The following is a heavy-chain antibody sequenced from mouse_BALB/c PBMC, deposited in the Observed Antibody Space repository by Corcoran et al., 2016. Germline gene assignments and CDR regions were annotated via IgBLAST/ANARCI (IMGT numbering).Heavy chain of an antibody. J-gene: IGHJ1*01. V-gene: IGHV1-22*01. Sequence: ELQLQQSGPELVKPGASMKISCKASGYSFTGYTMNWVKQSHGKNLEWIGLIKPYNGGTSYNQKLKGKATLTVDKSSRPAYMELLSLTSEDSAVYYCARGYCSSYWYFVVLGAGTTVTVSS. CDR2: IKPYNGGT. CDR3: ARGYCSSYWYFVV. CDR1: GYSFTGYT. D-gene: IGHD1-1*01.